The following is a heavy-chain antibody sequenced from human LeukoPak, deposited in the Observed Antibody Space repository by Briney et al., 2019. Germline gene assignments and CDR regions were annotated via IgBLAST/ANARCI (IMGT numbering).Heavy chain of an antibody. V-gene: IGHV4-4*02. J-gene: IGHJ4*02. Sequence: SGTLSLTCTVSGGSISRSNWWSWVRPPPGKGLEWIGEIHDTGSTNYNPPLKSRVTMSLDKSKNQFSLNLNSVTAADTAVYYCATYYDILSGYTFDYWGQGTLVAVSS. CDR1: GGSISRSNW. D-gene: IGHD3-9*01. CDR2: IHDTGST. CDR3: ATYYDILSGYTFDY.